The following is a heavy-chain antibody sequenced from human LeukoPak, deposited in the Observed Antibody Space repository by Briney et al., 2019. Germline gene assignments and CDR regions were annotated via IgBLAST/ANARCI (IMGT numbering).Heavy chain of an antibody. CDR3: ARLGPRNWGYYYYYMDV. Sequence: QPGGSLRLSCAASGFTFSSYWMSRVRQAPGKGLEWVANIKQDGSEKYYVDSVKGRFTISRDNAKNSLYLQMNSLRAEDTAVYYCARLGPRNWGYYYYYMDVWGKGTTVTVSS. CDR1: GFTFSSYW. J-gene: IGHJ6*03. CDR2: IKQDGSEK. V-gene: IGHV3-7*01. D-gene: IGHD7-27*01.